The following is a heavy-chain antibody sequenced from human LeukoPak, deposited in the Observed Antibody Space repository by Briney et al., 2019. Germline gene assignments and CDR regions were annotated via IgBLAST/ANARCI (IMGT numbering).Heavy chain of an antibody. CDR1: GFTFSTYS. D-gene: IGHD2-2*01. CDR2: ISGGSSYI. V-gene: IGHV3-21*01. CDR3: ARYCSSSRCPYYYHMDV. Sequence: TSGGSLRLSCAASGFTFSTYSMNWVRQAPGKGLEWVSSISGGSSYIYYADSVKGRFTISRDDAKNSLYLQMNSLRAEDTAVYYFARYCSSSRCPYYYHMDVWGKGTTVTVSS. J-gene: IGHJ6*03.